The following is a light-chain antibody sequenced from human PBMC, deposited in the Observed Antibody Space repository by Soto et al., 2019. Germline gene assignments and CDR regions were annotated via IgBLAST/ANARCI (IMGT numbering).Light chain of an antibody. CDR2: GAF. V-gene: IGKV3-11*01. CDR1: PSVTNY. Sequence: EIVWTPSPATLSLSPKERAALSCMASPSVTNYLAWYQQKPGQAPRLLIYGAFNRATGIPARFSGSGSGTDFTLTISSLEPEDFAVYYCQQRNIWPPVTFGQGTRLEIK. CDR3: QQRNIWPPVT. J-gene: IGKJ5*01.